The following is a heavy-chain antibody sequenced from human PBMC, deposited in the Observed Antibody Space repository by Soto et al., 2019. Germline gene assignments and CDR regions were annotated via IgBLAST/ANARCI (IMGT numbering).Heavy chain of an antibody. Sequence: TLSLTCTVSGGSIRSGSHYWSWIRQHPGKGLEWIGYIYYSGSTYYNPSLKSRITISISTSKNQFSLKLTSVTAADTAVYYCAREGGDGIDYWGQGTLVTV. J-gene: IGHJ4*02. CDR3: AREGGDGIDY. CDR1: GGSIRSGSHY. D-gene: IGHD3-16*01. V-gene: IGHV4-31*03. CDR2: IYYSGST.